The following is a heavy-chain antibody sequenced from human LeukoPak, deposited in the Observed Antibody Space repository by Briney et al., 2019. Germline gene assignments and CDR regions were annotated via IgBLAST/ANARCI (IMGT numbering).Heavy chain of an antibody. D-gene: IGHD6-13*01. CDR1: GYTFTSYG. CDR2: ISAYNGNT. Sequence: GASVKVSCKASGYTFTSYGISWVRQAPGQGLEWMGWISAYNGNTNYAQKLQGRVTMTTDTSTSTAYMELRSLRSEDTAVYYCARGGVAAGYYYYYYMDVWGKGTTVTVSS. V-gene: IGHV1-18*01. J-gene: IGHJ6*03. CDR3: ARGGVAAGYYYYYYMDV.